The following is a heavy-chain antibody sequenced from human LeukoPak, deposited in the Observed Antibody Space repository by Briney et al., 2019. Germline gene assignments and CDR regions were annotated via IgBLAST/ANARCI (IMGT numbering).Heavy chain of an antibody. CDR2: ISSSSSYI. CDR3: ARYSRGSSGYYVDY. V-gene: IGHV3-21*01. CDR1: GFTFSSYS. Sequence: GRSLGLSCAASGFTFSSYSMNWVRQAPGKGLEWVSSISSSSSYIYYADSVKGRFTISRDNAKNSLYLQMNSLRAEDTAVYYCARYSRGSSGYYVDYWGQGTLVTVSS. J-gene: IGHJ4*02. D-gene: IGHD3-22*01.